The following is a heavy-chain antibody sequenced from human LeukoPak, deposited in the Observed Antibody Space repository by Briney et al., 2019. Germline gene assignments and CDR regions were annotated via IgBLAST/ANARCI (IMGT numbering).Heavy chain of an antibody. J-gene: IGHJ5*02. D-gene: IGHD1-26*01. Sequence: QPGGSLILSCAASGFTFSGSAMHWVRQASGKGLEWVGRIRSKANSYATAYAASVKGRFTISRDDSKNTAYLQMNSLKTEDTAVYYCTRHRSGSSSTNWFDPWGQGTLVTVSS. CDR1: GFTFSGSA. CDR2: IRSKANSYAT. V-gene: IGHV3-73*01. CDR3: TRHRSGSSSTNWFDP.